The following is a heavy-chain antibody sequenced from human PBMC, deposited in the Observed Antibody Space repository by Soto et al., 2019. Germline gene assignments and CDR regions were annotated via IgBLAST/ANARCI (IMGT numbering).Heavy chain of an antibody. V-gene: IGHV4-39*01. J-gene: IGHJ6*02. Sequence: LSLTCTVSGGSISSSSYYWGWIRQPPGKGLEWIGSIYYSGSTYYNPSLKSRVTISVDTSKNQFSLKLSSVTAADTAVYYCASSSSSWYFHYYYYGMDVWGQGTTVTVSS. CDR2: IYYSGST. CDR3: ASSSSSWYFHYYYYGMDV. D-gene: IGHD6-13*01. CDR1: GGSISSSSYY.